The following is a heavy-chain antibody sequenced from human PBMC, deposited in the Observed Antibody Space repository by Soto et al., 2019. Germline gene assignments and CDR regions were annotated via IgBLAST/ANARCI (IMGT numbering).Heavy chain of an antibody. CDR3: AKAPGRGDHVGMDV. CDR1: GFTFSNYA. V-gene: IGHV3-30*18. CDR2: ISYDGSDK. J-gene: IGHJ6*02. D-gene: IGHD2-21*02. Sequence: QVQLVESGGGVVQPGRSLRLSCAVSGFTFSNYAMHWARQAPGKGLEWVAVISYDGSDKNYTDSGKGRFIIPRDNSMNTLFLQLNSRRPEDTALYYCAKAPGRGDHVGMDVWGLGTTVTVSS.